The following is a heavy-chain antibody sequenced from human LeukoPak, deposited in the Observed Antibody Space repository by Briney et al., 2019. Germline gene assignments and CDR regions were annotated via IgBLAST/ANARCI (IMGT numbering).Heavy chain of an antibody. J-gene: IGHJ4*02. CDR1: GGSFSGYY. CDR2: INHSGST. D-gene: IGHD6-13*01. V-gene: IGHV4-34*01. CDR3: ARSAAAGTRPKRQPGDY. Sequence: SETLSLTCAVYGGSFSGYYWSWIRQPPGKGLEWIGEINHSGSTNYNPSLKSRVTISVDTSKNQLSLKLSSVTAADTAVYYCARSAAAGTRPKRQPGDYWGQGTLVTVSS.